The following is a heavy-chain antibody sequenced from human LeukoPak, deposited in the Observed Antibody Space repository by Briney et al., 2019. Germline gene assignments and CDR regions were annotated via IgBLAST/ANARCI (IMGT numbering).Heavy chain of an antibody. CDR2: INPNSGGT. V-gene: IGHV1-2*02. D-gene: IGHD6-19*01. CDR3: ARNGYSSGWYEYYFDY. Sequence: ASVNVSCKASGYTFTGYYMHWVRQAPGQGLEWMGWINPNSGGTNYAQKFQGRVTMTRDTSISTAYMERSRLRSDDTAVYYCARNGYSSGWYEYYFDYGGQGTLVTVSS. CDR1: GYTFTGYY. J-gene: IGHJ4*02.